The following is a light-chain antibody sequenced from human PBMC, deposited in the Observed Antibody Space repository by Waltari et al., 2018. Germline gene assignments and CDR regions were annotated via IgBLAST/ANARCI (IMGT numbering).Light chain of an antibody. J-gene: IGKJ2*01. CDR2: GSS. CDR3: QQYGSSIMYT. CDR1: QRLTKNY. V-gene: IGKV3-20*01. Sequence: VLTQSPGTLSLSPGERATLSCRASQRLTKNYLACHQTKPGQAPSLLIYGSSSTAAGIPDMFSGSGSRTDFTLTISRLEPEDFAVYYCQQYGSSIMYTFGQGTKLEIK.